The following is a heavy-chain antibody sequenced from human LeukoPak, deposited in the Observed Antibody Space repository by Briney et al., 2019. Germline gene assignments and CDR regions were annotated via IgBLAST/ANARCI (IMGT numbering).Heavy chain of an antibody. Sequence: GGSLRLSCAASGFTFSSYAMHWVRQAPGKGLEWVAVISYDGSNKYYADSVKGRFTISRDNSKNTLYLQMNSLRAEDTAVYYCANGYCTNGVCYPYYYYYMDVWGKGTTVTVSS. J-gene: IGHJ6*03. CDR2: ISYDGSNK. V-gene: IGHV3-30*04. CDR3: ANGYCTNGVCYPYYYYYMDV. D-gene: IGHD2-8*01. CDR1: GFTFSSYA.